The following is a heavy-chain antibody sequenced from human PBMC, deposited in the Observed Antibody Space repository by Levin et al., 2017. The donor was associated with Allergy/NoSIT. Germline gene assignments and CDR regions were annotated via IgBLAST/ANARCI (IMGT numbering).Heavy chain of an antibody. D-gene: IGHD3-10*01. CDR1: GYTFTSYA. CDR3: ARNGELGSGSYYKFGYMDV. CDR2: INAGNGNT. J-gene: IGHJ6*03. V-gene: IGHV1-3*01. Sequence: ASVKVSCKASGYTFTSYAMHWVRQAPGQRLEWMGWINAGNGNTKYSQKFQGRVTITRDTSASTAYMELSSLRSEDTAVYYCARNGELGSGSYYKFGYMDVWGKGTTVTVSS.